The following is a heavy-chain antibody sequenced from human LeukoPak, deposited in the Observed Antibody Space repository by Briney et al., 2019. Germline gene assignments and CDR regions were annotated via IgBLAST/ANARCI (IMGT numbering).Heavy chain of an antibody. CDR2: IGGSGGST. CDR3: ARELWFDY. CDR1: GFTFSSYA. V-gene: IGHV3-23*01. D-gene: IGHD1-7*01. J-gene: IGHJ4*02. Sequence: GGSLRLSCAASGFTFSSYAMSWVRQAPGKGLEWVSGIGGSGGSTYYADSVTGRFTISRDNSKNTLYLQMNTLRAGDTAVYYCARELWFDYWGQGTLVTVSS.